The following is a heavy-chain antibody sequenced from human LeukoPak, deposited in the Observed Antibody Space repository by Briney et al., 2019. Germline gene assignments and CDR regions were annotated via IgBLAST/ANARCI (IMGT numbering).Heavy chain of an antibody. Sequence: GGSLRLSCAASGFSFNSSSMNWVRQAPGKGLEWVSYISGGSSFTYYVDSVKGRFTISRDNAKNSLYLQMNSLRAEDTAVYYCARDLGYSSGPNYWGQGTRVTVSS. CDR2: ISGGSSFT. J-gene: IGHJ4*02. V-gene: IGHV3-21*01. CDR1: GFSFNSSS. D-gene: IGHD6-19*01. CDR3: ARDLGYSSGPNY.